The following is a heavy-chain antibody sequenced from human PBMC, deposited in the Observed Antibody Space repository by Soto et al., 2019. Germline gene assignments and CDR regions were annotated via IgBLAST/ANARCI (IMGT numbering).Heavy chain of an antibody. J-gene: IGHJ3*02. D-gene: IGHD5-12*01. CDR3: ARHIVAKKYDAFDI. Sequence: GGSLRLSCAASGFTFSSYSMNWVRQAPGKGLEWVSYISSSSSTIYYADSVKGRFTISRDNAKNSLYLQMNSLRAEDTAVYYCARHIVAKKYDAFDIWGQGTMVTVSS. CDR1: GFTFSSYS. V-gene: IGHV3-48*01. CDR2: ISSSSSTI.